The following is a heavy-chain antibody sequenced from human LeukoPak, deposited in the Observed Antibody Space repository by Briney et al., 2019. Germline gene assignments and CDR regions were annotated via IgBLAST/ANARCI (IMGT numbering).Heavy chain of an antibody. J-gene: IGHJ4*02. CDR3: AKGGRGFSYGSLDY. CDR1: GFAFSNYA. CDR2: ISDSGAST. Sequence: GGSLRLSCAASGFAFSNYAMSWIRQAPGKGLEWVSPISDSGASTYYADSVKGRFTISRDNSKNTLYLQMNSLRVEDSAVYYCAKGGRGFSYGSLDYWGQGTLVTVSS. V-gene: IGHV3-23*01. D-gene: IGHD5-18*01.